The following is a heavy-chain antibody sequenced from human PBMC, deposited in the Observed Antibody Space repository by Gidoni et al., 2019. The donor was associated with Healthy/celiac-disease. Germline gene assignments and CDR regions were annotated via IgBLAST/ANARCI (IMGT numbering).Heavy chain of an antibody. V-gene: IGHV4-39*01. D-gene: IGHD2-2*01. Sequence: QLQLQESGPGLVKPSDTLSLTCTVSGCSISSSSYYWGWIRQSPGKGLEWIGSIYYSGSTYYSPSLKSRVTISVATPKNQFSLKLSSVTAADTAVYYCARGDIVVVPAAQVNWFDPWGQGTLVTVSS. CDR1: GCSISSSSYY. CDR3: ARGDIVVVPAAQVNWFDP. J-gene: IGHJ5*02. CDR2: IYYSGST.